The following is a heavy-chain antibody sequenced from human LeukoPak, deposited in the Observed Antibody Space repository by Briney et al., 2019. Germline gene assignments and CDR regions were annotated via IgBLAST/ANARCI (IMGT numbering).Heavy chain of an antibody. V-gene: IGHV3-21*01. CDR3: ASWAGTAAGFSGPFDY. CDR1: GFTFSNAW. CDR2: ITSSGRYI. Sequence: GGSLRLSCAASGFTFSNAWMNWVRQAPGKGLEWVSSITSSGRYIYYADSVKGRFTISRDNSENSLYLQMDSLTAEDTAVYYCASWAGTAAGFSGPFDYWGQGTLVTVSS. D-gene: IGHD6-13*01. J-gene: IGHJ4*02.